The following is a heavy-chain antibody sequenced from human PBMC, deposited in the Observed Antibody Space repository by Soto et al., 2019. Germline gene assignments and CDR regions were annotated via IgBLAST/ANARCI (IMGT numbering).Heavy chain of an antibody. J-gene: IGHJ4*02. CDR1: GGSISGSY. D-gene: IGHD2-8*02. Sequence: SETLSLTCSVSGGSISGSYWSWIRQSPGKGLEWLGYVYYTGSTNYSPSLRSRVSISVDTSKNEFSLRLSSVTAADTAVYFCARSVTVPGAHIDYWGQGTQVTVSS. CDR2: VYYTGST. CDR3: ARSVTVPGAHIDY. V-gene: IGHV4-59*01.